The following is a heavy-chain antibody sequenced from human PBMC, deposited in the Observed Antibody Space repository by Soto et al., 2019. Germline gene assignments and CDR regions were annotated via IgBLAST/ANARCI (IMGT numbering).Heavy chain of an antibody. J-gene: IGHJ4*02. CDR1: GGSISGSY. D-gene: IGHD2-8*02. Sequence: SETLSLTCSVSGGSISGSYWSWIRQSPGKGLEWLGYVYYTGSTNYSPSLRSRVSISVDTSKNEFSLRLSSVTAADTAVYFCARSVTVPGAHIDYWGQGTQVTVSS. CDR2: VYYTGST. CDR3: ARSVTVPGAHIDY. V-gene: IGHV4-59*01.